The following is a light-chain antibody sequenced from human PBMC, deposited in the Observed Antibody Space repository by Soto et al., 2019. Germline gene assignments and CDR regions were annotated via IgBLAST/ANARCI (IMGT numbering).Light chain of an antibody. J-gene: IGLJ3*02. CDR2: ETN. CDR3: AAWDGGLSRPL. CDR1: SSNIGNNH. V-gene: IGLV1-47*01. Sequence: QSVLTQPPSASGTPGQRVTISFSGSSSNIGNNHVYWYQQLAGTAPKLLMSETNQRPSGVPNRFTASKYGSSASLAISGLRSEDEAAYYCAAWDGGLSRPLFGGGTKLTVL.